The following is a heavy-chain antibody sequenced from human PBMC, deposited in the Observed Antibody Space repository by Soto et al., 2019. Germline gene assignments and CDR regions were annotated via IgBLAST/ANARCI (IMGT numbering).Heavy chain of an antibody. CDR3: ARESARILGYCISTSCSGYYFDY. V-gene: IGHV4-59*01. Sequence: SETLSLTCTVSGDSISSYYWSWIRPPPGKGLEWIGYIYYSGSTNYNPSLKSRVTISVDTSKNQFSLKLSSVTAADTAVYYCARESARILGYCISTSCSGYYFDYWGQGTLVTVSS. CDR1: GDSISSYY. CDR2: IYYSGST. J-gene: IGHJ4*02. D-gene: IGHD2-2*01.